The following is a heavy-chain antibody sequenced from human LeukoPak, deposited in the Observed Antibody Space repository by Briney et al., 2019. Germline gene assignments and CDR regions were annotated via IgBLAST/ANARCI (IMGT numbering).Heavy chain of an antibody. V-gene: IGHV3-21*01. CDR1: GFTFSSYS. J-gene: IGHJ5*02. CDR2: ISSSSSYI. D-gene: IGHD4-17*01. CDR3: ARENYGDYVEFRWFDP. Sequence: PGGSLRLSCAASGFTFSSYSMNWVRKAPGKGLEWVSSISSSSSYIYYADSVKGRFTISRDNAKNSLYLQMNSLRAEDTAVYYCARENYGDYVEFRWFDPWGQGTLVTGSS.